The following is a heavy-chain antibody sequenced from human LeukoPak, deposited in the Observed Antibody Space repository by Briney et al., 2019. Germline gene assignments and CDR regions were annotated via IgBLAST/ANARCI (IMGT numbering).Heavy chain of an antibody. Sequence: GGSLRLSCVASGFTFNSYKMNWVRQAPGKGLEWLSYISGDSSTIYHADSVKGRFTISRDNAKNLLFLQMNSLSDEDTAVYYCARYTITTVTTSGAFDCWGQGTLVTVSS. CDR1: GFTFNSYK. CDR2: ISGDSSTI. J-gene: IGHJ4*02. D-gene: IGHD4-17*01. CDR3: ARYTITTVTTSGAFDC. V-gene: IGHV3-48*02.